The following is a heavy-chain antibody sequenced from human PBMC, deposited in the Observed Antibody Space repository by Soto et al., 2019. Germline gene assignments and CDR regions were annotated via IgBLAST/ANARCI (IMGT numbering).Heavy chain of an antibody. V-gene: IGHV3-30*18. D-gene: IGHD6-19*01. CDR1: GFTFSDYA. Sequence: VQLVESGGGVVQPGRSLRLSCAASGFTFSDYAMHWVRQAPGKGLEWVAVVSHDGRNKHYADYVKGRFTISRDSSKNKVSLEITSLSAEERAVYYCAKGGRQWLVTSDFNYWGQGALVTVSS. CDR3: AKGGRQWLVTSDFNY. J-gene: IGHJ4*02. CDR2: VSHDGRNK.